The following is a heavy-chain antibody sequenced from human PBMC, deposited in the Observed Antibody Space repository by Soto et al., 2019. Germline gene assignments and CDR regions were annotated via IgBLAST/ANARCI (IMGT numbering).Heavy chain of an antibody. Sequence: SETLSLTCTISGGSVSSYQWSWIRQPPGKGLEWIGLTSYSGNTVYNPSLKSRVAFSVDTSKNHFSLTLTSVTAADTAVYYCARDGVVPFDYWGQGTLVTVSS. CDR3: ARDGVVPFDY. J-gene: IGHJ4*02. CDR2: TSYSGNT. CDR1: GGSVSSYQ. D-gene: IGHD3-3*01. V-gene: IGHV4-59*02.